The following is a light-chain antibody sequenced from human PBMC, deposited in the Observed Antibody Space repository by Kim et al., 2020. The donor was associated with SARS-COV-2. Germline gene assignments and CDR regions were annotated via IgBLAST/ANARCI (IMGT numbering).Light chain of an antibody. CDR1: QSVSSN. V-gene: IGKV3-15*01. CDR2: GAS. Sequence: VSPGERATLSCRASQSVSSNLAWYQQKPGQAPRLLIYGASTRATGIPARCSGSGSGTEFTLTISSLQSEDFAVYYCQQYNNWPLTFGPGTQVDIK. CDR3: QQYNNWPLT. J-gene: IGKJ3*01.